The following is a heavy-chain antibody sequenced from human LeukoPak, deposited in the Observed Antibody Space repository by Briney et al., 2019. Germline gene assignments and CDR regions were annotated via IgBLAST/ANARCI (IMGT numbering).Heavy chain of an antibody. Sequence: GSLRLSCAASGLTFSTYDMHWVRQATGEGLEWVSGIGKGGDTYYVGSVKGRFTISRENAKNSLYLQMNSLRSGDTAVYYCARGGYSGFDVWGQGTVVTVSS. CDR3: ARGGYSGFDV. J-gene: IGHJ3*01. D-gene: IGHD5-12*01. CDR1: GLTFSTYD. V-gene: IGHV3-13*04. CDR2: IGKGGDT.